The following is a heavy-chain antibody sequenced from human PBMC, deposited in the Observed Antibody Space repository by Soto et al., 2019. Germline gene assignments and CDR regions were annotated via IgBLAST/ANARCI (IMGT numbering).Heavy chain of an antibody. CDR1: GFTFTSYA. CDR3: SRFGPGADY. J-gene: IGHJ4*02. Sequence: EVQLLESGGGLVQPGGSLRLSCAASGFTFTSYAMSWVRQVPGKGLEWVSAISGSGLSTYYAESVKGRFTISRDNSKGTLYLQMNSLTVEDTALYYCSRFGPGADYWGQGTLVTVSS. V-gene: IGHV3-23*01. D-gene: IGHD3-3*01. CDR2: ISGSGLST.